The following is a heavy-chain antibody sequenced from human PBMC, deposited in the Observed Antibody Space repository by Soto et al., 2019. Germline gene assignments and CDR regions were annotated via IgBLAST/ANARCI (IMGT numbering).Heavy chain of an antibody. Sequence: EVQLVESGGGLVQPGGSLRLSCAASGFTFSRYWMHWVRQAPGKGLVWVSRIAGEGISTNYADSVKGRFTASRDNAKHPVYLEMSSLRAEDTAVYYWIRDLRSGDFWGQGTLVTVSS. CDR3: IRDLRSGDF. J-gene: IGHJ4*02. V-gene: IGHV3-74*01. D-gene: IGHD6-19*01. CDR2: IAGEGIST. CDR1: GFTFSRYW.